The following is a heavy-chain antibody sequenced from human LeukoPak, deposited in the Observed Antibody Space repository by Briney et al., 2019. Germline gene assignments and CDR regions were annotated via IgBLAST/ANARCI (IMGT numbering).Heavy chain of an antibody. CDR1: GGSISSYY. D-gene: IGHD3-22*01. CDR2: IYTSGST. J-gene: IGHJ4*02. V-gene: IGHV4-4*07. CDR3: AREMTYYYDSSGYNPLDY. Sequence: PSETLSLTCTVSGGSISSYYWSWIRQPAGKGLEWIGRIYTSGSTNYNPSLKSRVTMSVDTSKNQFSLKLSSVTAADTAVYYCAREMTYYYDSSGYNPLDYWGQGILVTVSS.